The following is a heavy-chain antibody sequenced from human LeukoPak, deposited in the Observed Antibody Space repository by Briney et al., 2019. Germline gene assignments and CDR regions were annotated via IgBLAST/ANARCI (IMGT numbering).Heavy chain of an antibody. CDR3: ARYPSGYDRGFDY. J-gene: IGHJ4*02. CDR1: GFIFSSYW. Sequence: GGSLRLSCAASGFIFSSYWMNWVRQAPGKGLEWVANINQDGSEKNYVDSVKGRFTISRDNAKNSLYLQMNSLRAEDTAVYYRARYPSGYDRGFDYWGQGTLVTVSS. V-gene: IGHV3-7*04. D-gene: IGHD5-12*01. CDR2: INQDGSEK.